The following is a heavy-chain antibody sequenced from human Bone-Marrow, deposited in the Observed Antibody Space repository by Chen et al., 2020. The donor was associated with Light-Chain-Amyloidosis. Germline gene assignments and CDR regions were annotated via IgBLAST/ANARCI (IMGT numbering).Heavy chain of an antibody. CDR1: GFTFSSYA. CDR3: AKEGSIVGAPPDY. Sequence: EVQLLESGGGLVQPGGSLRLSCAASGFTFSSYAMSWVRQAPGKGLEWVSAISGSGGSTYYADSVKCRFTISRDNSKNTLYLQMNSLRAEDTAVYYGAKEGSIVGAPPDYWGQGTLVTVSS. CDR2: ISGSGGST. D-gene: IGHD1-26*01. J-gene: IGHJ4*02. V-gene: IGHV3-23*01.